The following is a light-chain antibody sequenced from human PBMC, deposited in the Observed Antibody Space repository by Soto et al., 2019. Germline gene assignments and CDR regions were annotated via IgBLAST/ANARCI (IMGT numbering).Light chain of an antibody. Sequence: EIVLTQSPGTLSLSTGERATLSCRASQSVSSSHLAWYQHKPGQAPRLLIYAASSRATGSPDRFSGSGSGTEYTLTISRLKSEDFAVYYCQQYDTWPSITFGQGTRLEI. CDR2: AAS. V-gene: IGKV3-20*01. CDR1: QSVSSSH. CDR3: QQYDTWPSIT. J-gene: IGKJ5*01.